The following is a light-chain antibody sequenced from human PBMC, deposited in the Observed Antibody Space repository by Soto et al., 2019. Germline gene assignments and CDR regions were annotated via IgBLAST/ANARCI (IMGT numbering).Light chain of an antibody. CDR3: QQRGTWPT. Sequence: DIVLTQSPGTLSLSPGERATLSCKTSQSSGSNFLAWYQHKPGQAPRLLIYASSNRATGIPDRFTGSGSGTDFSLTISSLEPEDFAVYYCQQRGTWPTFGQGTKVDIK. CDR2: ASS. V-gene: IGKV3D-20*02. J-gene: IGKJ1*01. CDR1: QSSGSNF.